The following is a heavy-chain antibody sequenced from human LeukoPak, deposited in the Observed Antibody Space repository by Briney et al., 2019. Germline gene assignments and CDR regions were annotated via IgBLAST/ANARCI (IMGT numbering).Heavy chain of an antibody. D-gene: IGHD3-16*02. V-gene: IGHV3-23*01. Sequence: GGSLRLSCAASGFTFSSYAMSWVRQAPGKGQEWVSAISGSGGSTYYADSVKGRFTISRDNSKNTLYLQMNSLRAEDTAVYYCANDYVWGSYLADAFDIWGQGTMVTVSS. CDR1: GFTFSSYA. CDR3: ANDYVWGSYLADAFDI. CDR2: ISGSGGST. J-gene: IGHJ3*02.